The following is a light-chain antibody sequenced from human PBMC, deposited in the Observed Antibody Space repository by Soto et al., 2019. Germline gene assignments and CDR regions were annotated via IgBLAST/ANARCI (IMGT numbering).Light chain of an antibody. CDR2: DAS. J-gene: IGKJ1*01. CDR1: QSISSW. Sequence: DIQITQSPSTLSASVGERVTITCRASQSISSWLAWYQQKPGKAPKLLIYDASSLESGVPARFSGSGSGTEFTLTYSSLQPDDFATYYCQQYNSYPRTFGQGTKVEIK. CDR3: QQYNSYPRT. V-gene: IGKV1-5*01.